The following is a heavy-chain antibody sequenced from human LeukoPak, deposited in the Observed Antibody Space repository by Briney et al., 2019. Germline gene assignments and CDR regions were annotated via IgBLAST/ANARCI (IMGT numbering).Heavy chain of an antibody. Sequence: SVKVSCKASGGTFSSYAISWVRQAPGQGLEWMGGIIPIFGTANYAQKFQGRVTITADKSTSTAYMELSSLRSEDTAVYYCARTGEVGATTYIDYWGQGTLVTVSS. J-gene: IGHJ4*02. CDR1: GGTFSSYA. D-gene: IGHD1-26*01. CDR2: IIPIFGTA. CDR3: ARTGEVGATTYIDY. V-gene: IGHV1-69*06.